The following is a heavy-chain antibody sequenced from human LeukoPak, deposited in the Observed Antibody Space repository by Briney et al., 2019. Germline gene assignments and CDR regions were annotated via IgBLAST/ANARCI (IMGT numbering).Heavy chain of an antibody. CDR3: AKGGLYIVATP. Sequence: GRSLRLSCAASGFTFDDYAMHWVRQAPGKGLEWVSGISWNSGSIGYADSVKGRFTISRDNAKNSLYLQMNSLRAEDTAVYYCAKGGLYIVATPWGQGTLVTVSS. CDR1: GFTFDDYA. CDR2: ISWNSGSI. D-gene: IGHD5-12*01. J-gene: IGHJ5*02. V-gene: IGHV3-9*01.